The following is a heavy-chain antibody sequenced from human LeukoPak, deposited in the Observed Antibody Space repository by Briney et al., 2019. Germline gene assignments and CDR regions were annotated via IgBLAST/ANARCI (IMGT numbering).Heavy chain of an antibody. V-gene: IGHV4-31*03. CDR2: IYYSGST. CDR1: GGSISSGGYY. CDR3: ASEGYYYDSSGLVHFQH. D-gene: IGHD3-22*01. J-gene: IGHJ1*01. Sequence: SQTLSLTCTVSGGSISSGGYYWSWIRQHPGKGLEWIGYIYYSGSTYYNPSLRSRVTISVDTSKNQFSLKLSSVTAADTAVYYCASEGYYYDSSGLVHFQHWGQGTLVTVSS.